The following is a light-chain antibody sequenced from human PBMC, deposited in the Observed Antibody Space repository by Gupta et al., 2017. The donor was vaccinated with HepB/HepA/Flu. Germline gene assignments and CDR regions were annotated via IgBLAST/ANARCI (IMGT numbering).Light chain of an antibody. CDR3: QQSYSTVT. J-gene: IGKJ5*01. CDR2: AAS. V-gene: IGKV1-39*01. Sequence: DIQMTQSPSSLSASVGDRVTITCRASQSISSYLNWYQQKPGKVPKLLIYAASSLQSGVPSRFSGSGSGTDFTLTISSLQPEDFATYYWQQSYSTVTFGQGTRLEIK. CDR1: QSISSY.